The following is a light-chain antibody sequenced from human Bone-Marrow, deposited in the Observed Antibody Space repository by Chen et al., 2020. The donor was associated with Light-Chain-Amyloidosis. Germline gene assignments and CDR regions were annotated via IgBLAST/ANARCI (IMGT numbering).Light chain of an antibody. CDR3: LQDYSYPRT. CDR1: QGIRNE. Sequence: AIQMTQSPSSLSASVGDRVTITCRASQGIRNELGWYQQKPGEAPKLLISAASSLQSGVPSRFSGSGSGTDFILTISSLQPEDFATYYCLQDYSYPRTFGPGTKVDIK. CDR2: AAS. V-gene: IGKV1-6*01. J-gene: IGKJ3*01.